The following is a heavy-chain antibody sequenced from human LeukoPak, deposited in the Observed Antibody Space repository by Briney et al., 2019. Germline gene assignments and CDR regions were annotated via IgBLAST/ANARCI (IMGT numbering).Heavy chain of an antibody. CDR3: ASQLYGSGSWFDP. CDR1: GYTFTDY. D-gene: IGHD3-10*01. J-gene: IGHJ5*02. V-gene: IGHV1-2*02. Sequence: GASVKVSCKASGYTFTDYMHWVRQAPGQGLEWMGWINPYSGGTNYEQKFQGRVTMTRDTSISTAYMELSRLRSDDTAVYYCASQLYGSGSWFDPWGQGTLVTVSS. CDR2: INPYSGGT.